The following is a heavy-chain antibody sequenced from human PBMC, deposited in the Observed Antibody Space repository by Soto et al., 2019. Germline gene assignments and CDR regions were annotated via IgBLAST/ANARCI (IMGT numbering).Heavy chain of an antibody. D-gene: IGHD6-19*01. J-gene: IGHJ3*02. V-gene: IGHV1-69*06. CDR3: ASDRLAVAGNDAFDI. CDR2: IIPIFGTA. CDR1: GGTFSSYA. Sequence: QVQLVQSGAEVKKPGSSVKVSCKASGGTFSSYAISWVRQAPGQGLEWMGGIIPIFGTANYAQKFQGRVTITADKSTSPGNMELRSMRSEDRAVYYCASDRLAVAGNDAFDIWGQGTMVTVSS.